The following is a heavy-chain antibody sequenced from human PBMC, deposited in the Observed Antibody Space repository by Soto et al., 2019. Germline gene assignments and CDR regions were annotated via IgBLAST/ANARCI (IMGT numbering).Heavy chain of an antibody. CDR3: TKDPCTRRSCYFDF. CDR2: ISGSDAGT. V-gene: IGHV3-23*01. J-gene: IGHJ4*02. D-gene: IGHD2-8*01. Sequence: EVELLESGGGLVQPGGSLRLSCEASGFTFSSHAMSWVRQAPGKGLEWVSAISGSDAGTFDADSVRGRFTISRDNSKNTLYLHMTSLRVEDMAIYYCTKDPCTRRSCYFDFWGQGSLVTVSS. CDR1: GFTFSSHA.